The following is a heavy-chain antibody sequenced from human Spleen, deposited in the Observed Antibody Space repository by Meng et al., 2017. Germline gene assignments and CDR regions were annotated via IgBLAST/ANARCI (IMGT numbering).Heavy chain of an antibody. V-gene: IGHV4-34*01. CDR1: GGSFSGYY. CDR2: INHSGST. CDR3: ARVLQGRIVVVPAANWFDP. J-gene: IGHJ5*02. Sequence: QVPLHQWGAGLFQPSGPLSLTCAFYGGSFSGYYWSWIRQPPGKGLEWIGEINHSGSTNYNPSLKSRVTISVDTSKNQFSLKLSSVTAADTAVYYCARVLQGRIVVVPAANWFDPWGQGTLVTVSS. D-gene: IGHD2-2*01.